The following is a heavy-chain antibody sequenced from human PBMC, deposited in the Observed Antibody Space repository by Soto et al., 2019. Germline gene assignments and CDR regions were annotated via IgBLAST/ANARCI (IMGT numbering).Heavy chain of an antibody. Sequence: EVQLLESGGGLVQPGGSLRLSCAASGFTFSSYAMSWVHQAPGKGLEWVSALSGSGGRTYYADSVKGRFAISRDNSKNSLYRQMNSLRAEDTAVYYCAKAIPNGSVKDGFFDYWGQGALVTVSS. D-gene: IGHD1-26*01. J-gene: IGHJ4*02. V-gene: IGHV3-23*01. CDR1: GFTFSSYA. CDR2: LSGSGGRT. CDR3: AKAIPNGSVKDGFFDY.